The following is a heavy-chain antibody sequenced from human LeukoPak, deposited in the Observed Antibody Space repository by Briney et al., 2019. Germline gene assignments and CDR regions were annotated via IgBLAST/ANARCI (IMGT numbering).Heavy chain of an antibody. D-gene: IGHD5-18*01. CDR2: VYYSGST. CDR1: GGSISSSSYY. CDR3: AGPHVDTALYFDY. V-gene: IGHV4-39*01. J-gene: IGHJ4*02. Sequence: SETLSLTCTVSGGSISSSSYYWGWIRQPPGKGLEWIGSVYYSGSTYYNPSLKSRVTISVDTSKNQFSLKLSSVTAADTAVYYCAGPHVDTALYFDYWGQGTLVTVSS.